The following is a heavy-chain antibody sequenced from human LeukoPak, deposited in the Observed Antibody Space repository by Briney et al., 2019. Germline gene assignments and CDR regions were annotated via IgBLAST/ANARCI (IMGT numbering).Heavy chain of an antibody. V-gene: IGHV3-48*01. J-gene: IGHJ4*02. CDR1: GFTFSSYS. CDR2: ISSRSTTI. CDR3: ARRGTRFGEWLQDY. Sequence: GGSLRLSCAASGFTFSSYSMNWVRQAPGKGLEWISYISSRSTTIYYADSVKGRFTISRDNAKNSLFLQMNSLRAEDTAVYYCARRGTRFGEWLQDYWGQGTLVTVSS. D-gene: IGHD3-10*01.